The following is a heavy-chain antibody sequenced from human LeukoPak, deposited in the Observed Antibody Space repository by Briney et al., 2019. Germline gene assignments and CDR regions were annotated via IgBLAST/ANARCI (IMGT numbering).Heavy chain of an antibody. CDR1: GGSFSGHW. CDR3: ARGQWFGESPPFDY. CDR2: INDSGSS. Sequence: SDTLSLTHAVYGGSFSGHWWILIRQPPPKPPEWLGEINDSGSSNYNPSLKSRVTISVDTSKNQFSLKLSSVTAADTAVYYCARGQWFGESPPFDYWGQGTLVTVSS. V-gene: IGHV4-34*01. J-gene: IGHJ4*02. D-gene: IGHD3-10*01.